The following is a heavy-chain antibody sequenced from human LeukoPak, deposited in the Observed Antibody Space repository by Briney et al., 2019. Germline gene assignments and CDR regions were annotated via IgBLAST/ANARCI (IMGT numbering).Heavy chain of an antibody. V-gene: IGHV4-59*08. CDR1: GGSISSYY. CDR3: ARGGYSYGYYFDY. CDR2: IYYSGST. D-gene: IGHD5-18*01. J-gene: IGHJ4*02. Sequence: PSETLSLTCTVSGGSISSYYWSWIRQPPGKGLEWIGYIYYSGSTNYNPSLRSRVTISLDTSKNQFSLKLSSVTAADTAVYYCARGGYSYGYYFDYWGQGTLVTVSS.